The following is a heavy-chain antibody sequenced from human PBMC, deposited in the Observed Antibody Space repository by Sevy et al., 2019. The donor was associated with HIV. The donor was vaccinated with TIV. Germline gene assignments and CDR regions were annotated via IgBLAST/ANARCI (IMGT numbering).Heavy chain of an antibody. J-gene: IGHJ6*02. CDR2: VFYFGNT. CDR1: GASVSSANDY. Sequence: SDTLSLTCSVSGASVSSANDYWSWIRQPPGKGLEWIGYVFYFGNTNYNPSLKSRVTISLDTSKKQFSLNLSSVTAADTAVYYCARDQYYDILTGLYAMDVWGQGTTVTVSS. CDR3: ARDQYYDILTGLYAMDV. V-gene: IGHV4-61*01. D-gene: IGHD3-9*01.